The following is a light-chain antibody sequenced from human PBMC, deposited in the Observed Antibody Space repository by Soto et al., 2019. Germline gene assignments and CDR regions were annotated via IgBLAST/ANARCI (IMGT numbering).Light chain of an antibody. CDR1: SSNIGAGYD. CDR3: QSYDSSLSGYV. CDR2: GNS. Sequence: QSVLTQPPSASGAPGQRVTISCTGSSSNIGAGYDVHWYQQLPGTAPKLLIYGNSNRPSGVPDRFSGSRSGTSASLAITGLRAEDEADSYCQSYDSSLSGYVFGTGTKLTVL. V-gene: IGLV1-40*01. J-gene: IGLJ1*01.